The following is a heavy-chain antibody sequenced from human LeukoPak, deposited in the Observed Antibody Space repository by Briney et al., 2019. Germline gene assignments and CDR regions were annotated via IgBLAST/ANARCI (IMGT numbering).Heavy chain of an antibody. CDR2: IYHSGST. V-gene: IGHV4-59*12. CDR1: GGSISSYY. Sequence: SETLSLTCTVSGGSISSYYWSWIRQPPGKGLEWIGYIYHSGSTYYNPSLKSRVTISVDRSKNQFSLKLSSVTAADTAVHYCARGRSGYDFWSGYYPDYYYYYMDVWGKGTTVTVSS. J-gene: IGHJ6*03. D-gene: IGHD3-3*01. CDR3: ARGRSGYDFWSGYYPDYYYYYMDV.